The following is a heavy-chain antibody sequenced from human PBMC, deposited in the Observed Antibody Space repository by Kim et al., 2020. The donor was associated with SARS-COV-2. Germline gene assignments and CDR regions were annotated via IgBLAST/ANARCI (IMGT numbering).Heavy chain of an antibody. J-gene: IGHJ4*02. CDR1: GGTFSSYT. CDR3: ARDGSGSYYSLDY. V-gene: IGHV1-69*04. D-gene: IGHD1-26*01. Sequence: SVKVSCKASGGTFSSYTISWVRQAPGQGLEWMGRIIPILGIANYAQKFQGRVTITADKSTSTAYMELSSLRSEDTAVYYCARDGSGSYYSLDYWGQGTLVTVSS. CDR2: IIPILGIA.